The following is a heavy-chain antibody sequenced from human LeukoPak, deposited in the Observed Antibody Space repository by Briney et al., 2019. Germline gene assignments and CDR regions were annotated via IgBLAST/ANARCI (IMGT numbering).Heavy chain of an antibody. CDR1: GGSISRDY. CDR3: AGHYCTNGICYGLDP. Sequence: PSETLSLTCTVSGGSISRDYWSWIRQPPGKGLEWIGYIYYSGSTNYNPSLKSRVTISVDTSKNQFSLNLSSVTAADTAVYYCAGHYCTNGICYGLDPWGQGTLVTVSS. V-gene: IGHV4-59*08. CDR2: IYYSGST. D-gene: IGHD2-8*01. J-gene: IGHJ5*02.